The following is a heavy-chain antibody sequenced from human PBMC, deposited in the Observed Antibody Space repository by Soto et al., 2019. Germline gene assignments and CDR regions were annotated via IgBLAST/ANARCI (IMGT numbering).Heavy chain of an antibody. CDR1: GYTFSSYA. V-gene: IGHV1-3*05. J-gene: IGHJ4*02. CDR2: INAGNGNT. CDR3: ARGGPPIDY. Sequence: QVQLVQSGAEEKKPGASVKVSCKASGYTFSSYAMHWVRRATGQRLEWMGWINAGNGNTKYSQKFQGRVTITRDTSASTAYMELSSLRPADTAVYYCARGGPPIDYWGQGTLVTVSS. D-gene: IGHD3-10*01.